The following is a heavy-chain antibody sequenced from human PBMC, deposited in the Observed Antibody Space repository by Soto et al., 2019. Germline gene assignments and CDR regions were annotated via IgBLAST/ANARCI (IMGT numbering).Heavy chain of an antibody. Sequence: GGSLRLSCAASGFTFISYGMHLFGHSPCKWLEWVAVIWYDGSNKYYADSVKGRFTISRDNSKNTLYLQMNSLRAEDTAVYYCARGGPVGAILYYYGMDVWGQGTTVTVSS. CDR2: IWYDGSNK. CDR1: GFTFISYG. V-gene: IGHV3-33*01. J-gene: IGHJ6*02. CDR3: ARGGPVGAILYYYGMDV. D-gene: IGHD1-26*01.